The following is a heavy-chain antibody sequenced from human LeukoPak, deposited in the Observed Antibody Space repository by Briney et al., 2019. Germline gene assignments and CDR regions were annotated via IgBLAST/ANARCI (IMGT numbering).Heavy chain of an antibody. Sequence: ASVKVSCKASGYTFTSYDINWVRQATGQGLEWMGWMNPNSGNTGYAQKFQGRVTMTRNTSISTAYMELSSLRSEDTAVYYCARGCTMVRGVNWFDPWGQGTLVTVSS. J-gene: IGHJ5*02. CDR1: GYTFTSYD. CDR2: MNPNSGNT. D-gene: IGHD3-10*01. V-gene: IGHV1-8*01. CDR3: ARGCTMVRGVNWFDP.